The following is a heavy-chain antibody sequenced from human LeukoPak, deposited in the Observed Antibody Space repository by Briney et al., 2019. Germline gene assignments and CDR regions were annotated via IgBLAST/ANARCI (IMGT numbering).Heavy chain of an antibody. CDR2: INAGNGNT. CDR1: GYTFTSYA. J-gene: IGHJ4*02. V-gene: IGHV1-3*01. CDR3: ARREAVAGTFDY. Sequence: ASVKVSCKASGYTFTSYAMHWVRQAPGRRLEWMGWINAGNGNTKYSQKFQGRVTITRDTSAGTAYMELSSLRSEDTAVYYCARREAVAGTFDYWGQGTLVTVSS. D-gene: IGHD6-19*01.